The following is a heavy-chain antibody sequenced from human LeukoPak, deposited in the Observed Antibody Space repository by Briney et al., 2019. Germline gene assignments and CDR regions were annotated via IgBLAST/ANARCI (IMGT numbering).Heavy chain of an antibody. D-gene: IGHD6-6*01. CDR1: GYSISSGYY. Sequence: SETLSLTCAVSGYSISSGYYWGWIRQPPGKGLEWIGSIYHSGSTYYNPSLKSRVTISVDTSKNQFSLKLSSVTAADTAVYYCARLGVAARPFDNWGQGTLVTVSS. J-gene: IGHJ4*02. CDR3: ARLGVAARPFDN. CDR2: IYHSGST. V-gene: IGHV4-38-2*01.